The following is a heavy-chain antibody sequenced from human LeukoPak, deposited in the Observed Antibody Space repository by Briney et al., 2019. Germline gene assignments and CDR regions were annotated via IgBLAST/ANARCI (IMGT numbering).Heavy chain of an antibody. CDR1: GYTLTELS. D-gene: IGHD3-10*01. V-gene: IGHV1-24*01. J-gene: IGHJ6*04. CDR3: ATDLTMVRGTYGMDV. CDR2: FDPEDGET. Sequence: ASVKVSCKVSGYTLTELSMHWVRQAPGKGLEWMGGFDPEDGETIYAQKFQDRVTMTEDTSTDTAYMELSSLRSEDTAVYYCATDLTMVRGTYGMDVWGKGTTVTVSS.